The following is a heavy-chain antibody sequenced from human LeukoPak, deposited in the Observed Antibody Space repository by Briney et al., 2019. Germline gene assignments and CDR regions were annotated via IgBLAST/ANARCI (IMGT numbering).Heavy chain of an antibody. D-gene: IGHD2-8*01. CDR2: LTGSGDRP. J-gene: IGHJ6*03. CDR3: ARVPTPYFTYYMDV. CDR1: GFIFRDHA. V-gene: IGHV3-23*01. Sequence: GGSLRLSCAASGFIFRDHAMSWVRQAPGKGLEWVSSLTGSGDRPYYADSVKGRFTVSRDNAKKSLYLQMNNLTDADTAVYYCARVPTPYFTYYMDVWGKGTPVTVSS.